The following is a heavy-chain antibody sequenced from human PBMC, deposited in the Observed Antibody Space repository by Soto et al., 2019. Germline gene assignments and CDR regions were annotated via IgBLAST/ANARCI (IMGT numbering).Heavy chain of an antibody. CDR2: ISGSGGST. V-gene: IGHV3-23*01. CDR1: GFTFSTYA. J-gene: IGHJ4*02. D-gene: IGHD3-22*01. CDR3: AKDYYDSSVYQPFDY. Sequence: GGSLRLSCAASGFTFSTYAMSWVRQAPGKGLEWVSTISGSGGSTYYADSVKGRFTISRDNSKNTLYLQMNSLRAEDTAVYYCAKDYYDSSVYQPFDYWGQGTLVTVSS.